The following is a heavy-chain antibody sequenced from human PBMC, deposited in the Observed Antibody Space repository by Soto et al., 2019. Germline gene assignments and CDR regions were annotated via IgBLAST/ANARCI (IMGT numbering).Heavy chain of an antibody. CDR3: AREGDSGSYYGGYYYYYGMDV. Sequence: ASVKVSCKASGGTFSSYAISWVRQAPGQGLEWMGGIIPNFGTANYAQKFQGRVTITADESTSTAYMELSSLRSEDTAVYYCAREGDSGSYYGGYYYYYGMDVWGQGTTVTSP. CDR1: GGTFSSYA. V-gene: IGHV1-69*13. J-gene: IGHJ6*02. D-gene: IGHD1-26*01. CDR2: IIPNFGTA.